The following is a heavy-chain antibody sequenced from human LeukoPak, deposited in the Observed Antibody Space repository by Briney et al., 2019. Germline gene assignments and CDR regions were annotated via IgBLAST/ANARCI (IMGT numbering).Heavy chain of an antibody. CDR1: GGSISSFY. CDR3: ARGKYYFDY. J-gene: IGHJ4*02. V-gene: IGHV4-4*07. Sequence: PSETLSLTCTVSGGSISSFYWSWFRQPAGKGLEWIGRIYSSGSTNYNPSLKSRLTTSLDTSKNQFSLKLSSVTAADTAVYYCARGKYYFDYWGQGTLVTVSS. CDR2: IYSSGST.